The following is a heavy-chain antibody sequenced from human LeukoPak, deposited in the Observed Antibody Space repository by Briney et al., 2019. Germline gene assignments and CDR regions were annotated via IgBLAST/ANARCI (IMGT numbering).Heavy chain of an antibody. V-gene: IGHV1-2*02. CDR2: INPNGGGT. CDR3: ARIVTSTWYNEFDC. J-gene: IGHJ4*02. D-gene: IGHD1-14*01. CDR1: GYTFTDHY. Sequence: ASVKVSCKAAGYTFTDHYLHWLRQAPGQGLEYLGWINPNGGGTNFPQKFQGRVTLTIDTSVNTGYMEITKLTSDDTAVYYCARIVTSTWYNEFDCWGQGTLVAVSS.